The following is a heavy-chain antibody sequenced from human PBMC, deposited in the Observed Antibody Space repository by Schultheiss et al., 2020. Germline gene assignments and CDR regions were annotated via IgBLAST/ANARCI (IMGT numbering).Heavy chain of an antibody. CDR2: IWYDESNK. J-gene: IGHJ4*02. CDR3: ARDGCVGDCYSRPFDY. Sequence: GGSLRLSCAASGFTFSSYGMHWVRQAPGKGLEWVAVIWYDESNKFYADSVKGRFTISRDNSKNTLYLQMNSLRAEDTAVYYCARDGCVGDCYSRPFDYWGQGTLVTVSS. V-gene: IGHV3-33*01. CDR1: GFTFSSYG. D-gene: IGHD2-21*02.